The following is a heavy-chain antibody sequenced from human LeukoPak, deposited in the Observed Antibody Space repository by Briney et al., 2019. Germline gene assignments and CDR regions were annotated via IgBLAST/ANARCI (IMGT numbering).Heavy chain of an antibody. V-gene: IGHV3-7*01. CDR3: TRGRYQLLGPNDS. CDR1: GFTFSSYG. CDR2: IKQDGSEK. J-gene: IGHJ4*02. D-gene: IGHD2-2*01. Sequence: PGGSLRLSCAASGFTFSSYGMHWVRQAPGKGLEWVANIKQDGSEKYYVDSMKGRFTISRDNDKNSVYLQMSSLRDEDTAVYFCTRGRYQLLGPNDSWGQGSLVTVSS.